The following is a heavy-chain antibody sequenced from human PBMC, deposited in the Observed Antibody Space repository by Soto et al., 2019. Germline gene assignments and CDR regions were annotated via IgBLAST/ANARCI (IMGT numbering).Heavy chain of an antibody. J-gene: IGHJ4*02. D-gene: IGHD5-12*01. CDR1: GGTFSSYA. CDR3: ARGRDGYNYRNDY. CDR2: IXXXFXTX. V-gene: IGHV1-69*06. Sequence: GASVKVSCKASGGTFSSYAISLVRQAPGQGLEWXGGIXXXFXTXXXAXXXQGRVTITADKSTSTAYMELSSLRSEDTAVYYCARGRDGYNYRNDYWGQGTLVTVSS.